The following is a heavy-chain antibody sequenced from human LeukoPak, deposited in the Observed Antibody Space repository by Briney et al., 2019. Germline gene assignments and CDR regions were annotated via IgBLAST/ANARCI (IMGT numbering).Heavy chain of an antibody. D-gene: IGHD3-3*02. J-gene: IGHJ6*02. Sequence: GASLRLSCAASGFTFSSYAMSWVRQAPGKGLEWVSAISGSGGSTYYADSVKGRFTISRDNSKNTLYLQMNSLRAEDPAVYYCAKVSRPFLEWLTFMDVWGQGTTVTVSS. V-gene: IGHV3-23*01. CDR3: AKVSRPFLEWLTFMDV. CDR1: GFTFSSYA. CDR2: ISGSGGST.